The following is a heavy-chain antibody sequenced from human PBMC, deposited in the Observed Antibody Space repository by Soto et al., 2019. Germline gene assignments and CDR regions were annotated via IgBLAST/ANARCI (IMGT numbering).Heavy chain of an antibody. CDR3: AKDGDSSSWFFDY. J-gene: IGHJ4*02. CDR1: GFTFDDYA. V-gene: IGHV3-9*01. D-gene: IGHD6-13*01. CDR2: ISWNSGSI. Sequence: PGGSLRLSCAASGFTFDDYAMHWVRQAPGKGLEWVSGISWNSGSIGYADSVKGRFTISRDNAKNSPYLQMNSLRAEDTALYYCAKDGDSSSWFFDYWGQGTLVTVSS.